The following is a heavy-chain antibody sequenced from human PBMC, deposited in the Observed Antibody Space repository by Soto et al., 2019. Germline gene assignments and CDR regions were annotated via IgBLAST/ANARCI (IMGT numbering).Heavy chain of an antibody. V-gene: IGHV3-74*01. D-gene: IGHD3-16*02. J-gene: IGHJ4*02. CDR3: ARSQGMITFGGVIVPFDY. CDR1: GFTFSTYW. Sequence: PGGSLRLSCAASGFTFSTYWMHWVRQAPGKGLVWVSRINYDGSSTDYADSVKGRFTISRDNAKNTLYLQMNTLTAEDTAVYYCARSQGMITFGGVIVPFDYWGQGTLV. CDR2: INYDGSST.